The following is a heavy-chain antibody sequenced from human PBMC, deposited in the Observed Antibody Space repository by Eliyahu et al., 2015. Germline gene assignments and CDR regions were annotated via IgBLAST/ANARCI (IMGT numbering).Heavy chain of an antibody. CDR2: IVPLFETT. Sequence: QVQLVQSGAEVRKPGSSVXXTCXATKXRYYAVGWVRQAPGQGLEWXXXIVPLFETTNYAQKFXDRITITADESTRTVYMELSRLRSEDTAVYYCAGRTSVSLVYYFDSWGQGTLVTVSS. V-gene: IGHV1-69*01. D-gene: IGHD2-8*02. CDR1: KXRYYA. J-gene: IGHJ4*02. CDR3: AGRTSVSLVYYFDS.